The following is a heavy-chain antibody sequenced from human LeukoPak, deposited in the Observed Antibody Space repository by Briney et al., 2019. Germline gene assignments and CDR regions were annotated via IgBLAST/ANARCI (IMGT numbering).Heavy chain of an antibody. Sequence: SETLSLTCAVSGGSISSYYWSWIRQPAGEGLEWIGRIYSSGRTHYSPSLKSRVAISVDTSKNRFSLRLSSVTAADTAVYYCARDLGGSYSSETWFDPWGQGTLVTVSS. D-gene: IGHD1-26*01. CDR3: ARDLGGSYSSETWFDP. J-gene: IGHJ5*02. CDR2: IYSSGRT. CDR1: GGSISSYY. V-gene: IGHV4-4*07.